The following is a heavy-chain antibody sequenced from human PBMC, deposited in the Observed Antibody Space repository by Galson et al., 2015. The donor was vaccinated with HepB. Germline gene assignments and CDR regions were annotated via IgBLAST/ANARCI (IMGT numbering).Heavy chain of an antibody. CDR1: GYSFTSYW. CDR3: AGLTTDDWYFDL. D-gene: IGHD4-11*01. CDR2: IDPSDSYI. V-gene: IGHV5-10-1*01. Sequence: QSGAEVKKPGESLRISCKGSGYSFTSYWITWVRQMPGKGLEWMGRIDPSDSYINYSPSFQGHVTMSVDKSISTAYVQWSSLKASDTAMYYCAGLTTDDWYFDLWGRGTLVKVSS. J-gene: IGHJ2*01.